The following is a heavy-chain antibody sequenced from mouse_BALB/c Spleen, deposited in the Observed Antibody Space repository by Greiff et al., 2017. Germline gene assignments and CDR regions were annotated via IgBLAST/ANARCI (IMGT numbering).Heavy chain of an antibody. Sequence: EVQGVESGGGLVQPGGSRKLSCAASGFTFSSFGMHWVRQAPEKGLEWVAYISSGSSTIYYADTVKGRFTISRDNPKNTLFLQMTSLRSEDTAMYYCARQVYYDYDGYAMDYWGQGTSVTVSS. V-gene: IGHV5-17*02. D-gene: IGHD2-4*01. CDR2: ISSGSSTI. J-gene: IGHJ4*01. CDR3: ARQVYYDYDGYAMDY. CDR1: GFTFSSFG.